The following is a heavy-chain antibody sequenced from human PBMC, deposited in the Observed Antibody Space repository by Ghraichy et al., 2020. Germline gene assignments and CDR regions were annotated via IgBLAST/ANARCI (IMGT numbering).Heavy chain of an antibody. CDR2: ISSRSTYI. V-gene: IGHV3-21*06. CDR3: ARDRMDIIVVPADYYYYAMDV. J-gene: IGHJ6*02. CDR1: GFTFSGYW. D-gene: IGHD2-2*03. Sequence: GESLNISCAASGFTFSGYWMHWVRQAPGRGLEWVSSISSRSTYIYYADSVKGRFTISRDNAKNSLNLQMSSLRAEDTGVYYCARDRMDIIVVPADYYYYAMDVWGHGTTVTVSS.